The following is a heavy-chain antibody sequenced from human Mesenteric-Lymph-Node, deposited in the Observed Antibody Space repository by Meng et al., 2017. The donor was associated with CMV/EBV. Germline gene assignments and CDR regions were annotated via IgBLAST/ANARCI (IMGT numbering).Heavy chain of an antibody. D-gene: IGHD6-13*01. Sequence: SGYTFTSYYIRWVRQAPGQGLEWMGIINPSGGSTSYAQKFQGRVTMTRDTSTSTVYMELSSLRSEDTAVYYCAKEFIPPAGSGSGLDYWGQGTLVTVSS. CDR3: AKEFIPPAGSGSGLDY. V-gene: IGHV1-46*03. J-gene: IGHJ4*02. CDR1: GYTFTSYY. CDR2: INPSGGST.